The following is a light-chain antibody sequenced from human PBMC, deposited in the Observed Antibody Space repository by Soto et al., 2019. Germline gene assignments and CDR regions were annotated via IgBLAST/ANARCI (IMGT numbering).Light chain of an antibody. CDR2: DAS. J-gene: IGKJ3*01. Sequence: DIVLTQSPATVSLSPGERATLSCRASQSVSRDFAWYQQKPGQAPRLLIYDASNRATGIPARFSGSGSGTDFTLTINSLQTEDFAVYYCQHRHNFGPGTKVDFK. V-gene: IGKV3-11*01. CDR1: QSVSRD. CDR3: QHRHN.